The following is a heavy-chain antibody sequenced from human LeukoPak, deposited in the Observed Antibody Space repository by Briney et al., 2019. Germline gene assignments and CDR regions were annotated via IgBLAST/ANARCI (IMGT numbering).Heavy chain of an antibody. D-gene: IGHD3-3*01. J-gene: IGHJ6*02. CDR2: ISGSGGST. Sequence: GGSLRLSCAASGFTFSSYAMSWVRQAPGKGLEWVSAISGSGGSTYYADSVKGRFTISRDNSKNTLYLQMNSLRAEDTAVYYCAKGRPTYDFWSGYYSVLHYYGMDVWGQGTTVTVSS. CDR3: AKGRPTYDFWSGYYSVLHYYGMDV. V-gene: IGHV3-23*01. CDR1: GFTFSSYA.